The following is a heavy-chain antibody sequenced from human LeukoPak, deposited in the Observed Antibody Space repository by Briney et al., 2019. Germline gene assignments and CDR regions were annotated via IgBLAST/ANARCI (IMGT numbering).Heavy chain of an antibody. CDR1: GFTVSSKY. CDR2: IKGDGIDT. V-gene: IGHV3-74*01. Sequence: PGGFLRLSCAASGFTVSSKYMGWVRQAPGKGLMWVSRIKGDGIDTIGADFVKGRFTTSRDNAKNTLYLQMNSLRAEDTATYYCVRDQSLWALDIWGQGTTVTVSS. D-gene: IGHD1-26*01. J-gene: IGHJ3*02. CDR3: VRDQSLWALDI.